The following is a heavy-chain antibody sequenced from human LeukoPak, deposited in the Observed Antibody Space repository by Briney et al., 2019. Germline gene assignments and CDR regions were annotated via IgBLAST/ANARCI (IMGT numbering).Heavy chain of an antibody. CDR2: IYYSGST. CDR1: GGSISSGGYY. CDR3: VRELVFLRADAFDI. V-gene: IGHV4-31*03. D-gene: IGHD5/OR15-5a*01. J-gene: IGHJ3*02. Sequence: SETPSLTCTVSGGSISSGGYYWSWIRQHPGKGLEWIGYIYYSGSTYYNPSLKSRVTISVDTSKNQFSLKLSSVTAADTAVYYCVRELVFLRADAFDIWGQGTMVTVSS.